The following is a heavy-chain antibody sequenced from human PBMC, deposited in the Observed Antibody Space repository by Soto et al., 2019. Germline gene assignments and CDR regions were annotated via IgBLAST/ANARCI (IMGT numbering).Heavy chain of an antibody. D-gene: IGHD2-21*02. Sequence: QITLKESGPTLVKPTQTLTLTCTFSGFSLRTSGVGVGWIRQPPGKTLEWLALIYWDNDKRYSPSLKSRLTISKDTSENHVVLTMTNMDPVDTAKYYCVQSRRCADFLQSYPSHYYYCVNVWGQGTTVTVS. CDR3: VQSRRCADFLQSYPSHYYYCVNV. V-gene: IGHV2-5*02. J-gene: IGHJ6*02. CDR2: IYWDNDK. CDR1: GFSLRTSGVG.